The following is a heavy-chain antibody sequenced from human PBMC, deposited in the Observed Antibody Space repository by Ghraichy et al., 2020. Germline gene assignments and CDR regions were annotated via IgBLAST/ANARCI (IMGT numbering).Heavy chain of an antibody. CDR1: GFTFSSYG. Sequence: GGSLRLSCAASGFTFSSYGMHWVRQAPGKGLEWVAVISYDGSNKYYADSVKGRFTISRDNSKNTLYLQMNSLRAEDTAVYYCAKGGLGIAVAGAWFDPWGQGTLVTVSS. V-gene: IGHV3-30*18. J-gene: IGHJ5*02. D-gene: IGHD6-19*01. CDR3: AKGGLGIAVAGAWFDP. CDR2: ISYDGSNK.